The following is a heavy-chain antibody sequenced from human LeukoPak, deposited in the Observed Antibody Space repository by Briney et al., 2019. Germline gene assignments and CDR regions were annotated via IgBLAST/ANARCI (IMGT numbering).Heavy chain of an antibody. D-gene: IGHD4-11*01. V-gene: IGHV4-34*01. J-gene: IGHJ4*02. CDR2: INHSGST. CDR1: GGSFSGYY. CDR3: AKDPYSSSRRGFDY. Sequence: PSETLSLTCAVYGGSFSGYYWSWIRQPPGKGLEWIGEINHSGSTNYNPSLKSRVTISVDTSKNQFSLKLSSVTAADTAVYYCAKDPYSSSRRGFDYWGQGTLVTVSS.